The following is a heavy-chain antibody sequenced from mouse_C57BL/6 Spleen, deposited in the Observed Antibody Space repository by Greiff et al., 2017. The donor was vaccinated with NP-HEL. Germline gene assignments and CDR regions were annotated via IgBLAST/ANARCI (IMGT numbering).Heavy chain of an antibody. CDR1: GYTFTSYW. J-gene: IGHJ4*01. CDR2: IDPSDSET. Sequence: VQLQQPGAELVRPGSSVKLSCKASGYTFTSYWMHWVKQRPIQGLEWIGNIDPSDSETHYNQKFKDKATLTVDKSSSTAYMQLSSLTSEDSAVYYCARGGGYGYDAAMDYWGQGTSVTVSS. CDR3: ARGGGYGYDAAMDY. V-gene: IGHV1-52*01. D-gene: IGHD2-2*01.